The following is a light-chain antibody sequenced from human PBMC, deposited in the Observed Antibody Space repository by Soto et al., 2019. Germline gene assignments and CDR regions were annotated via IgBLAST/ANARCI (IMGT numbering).Light chain of an antibody. V-gene: IGLV1-40*01. CDR1: SSNIGAAYD. Sequence: QSVLTQPPSVSGAPGQRVTISCTGSSSNIGAAYDVNWYQQFPGTAPKLLIYGNDNRPSGVPDRFSGSKSDTSASLAVTGLQAEDEADYYCQSYDSGLSAVLFGGGTKVTVL. CDR3: QSYDSGLSAVL. J-gene: IGLJ2*01. CDR2: GND.